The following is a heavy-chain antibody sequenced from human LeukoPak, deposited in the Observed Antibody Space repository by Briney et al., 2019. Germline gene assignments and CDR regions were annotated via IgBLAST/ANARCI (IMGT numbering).Heavy chain of an antibody. V-gene: IGHV1-2*02. CDR3: ARTDRYYYYGMDV. D-gene: IGHD1-14*01. CDR2: INPNSGGT. J-gene: IGHJ6*02. Sequence: ASVKVSCKASGYTFTGCYMHWVRQAPGQGLEWMGWINPNSGGTNYAQKFQGRVTMTRDTSISTAYMELSRLRSDDTAVYYCARTDRYYYYGMDVWGQGTTVTVSS. CDR1: GYTFTGCY.